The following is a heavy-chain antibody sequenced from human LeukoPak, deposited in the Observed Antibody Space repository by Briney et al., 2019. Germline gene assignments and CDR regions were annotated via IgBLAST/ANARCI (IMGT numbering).Heavy chain of an antibody. CDR2: IWYDGSNK. J-gene: IGHJ6*02. V-gene: IGHV3-33*01. CDR3: ARGYYSAGGMDV. Sequence: PGGSLRLSCAASGFTFSSYGMHWVRQAPGKGLEWVAVIWYDGSNKYYADSVKGRFTISRDNSKNTLYLQMNSLRAKDTAVYYCARGYYSAGGMDVWGQGTTVTVSS. CDR1: GFTFSSYG. D-gene: IGHD3-10*01.